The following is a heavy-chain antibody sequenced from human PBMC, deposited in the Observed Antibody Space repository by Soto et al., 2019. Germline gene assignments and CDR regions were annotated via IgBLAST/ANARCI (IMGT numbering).Heavy chain of an antibody. J-gene: IGHJ6*03. D-gene: IGHD3-22*01. CDR2: ICNSGTT. Sequence: QVQLQESGPTLVKPSETLSHTCTVSGGSIRSYCWTWIRQPPGEGLEWIGCICNSGTTNYNPSLKSRVAISIDTQKNQFSLQLSSMTVADTAFYCAGGGSIVVATRRLMDVWGKGTTVTVSS. V-gene: IGHV4-59*03. CDR1: GGSIRSYC. CDR3: AGGGSIVVATRRLMDV.